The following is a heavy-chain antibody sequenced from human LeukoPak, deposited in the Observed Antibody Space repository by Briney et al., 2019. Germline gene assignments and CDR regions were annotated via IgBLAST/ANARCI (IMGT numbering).Heavy chain of an antibody. Sequence: SQTLSLTCAISGDSFSSNSAAWNWIRQSPSRGLEWLGRTYYRSKWYNDYAVSVKSRITINPDTSKNQFSLQLNSVTPEDTAVYYCARAGLYYYGSGSYYPAPHAFDIWGQGTMVTVSS. CDR3: ARAGLYYYGSGSYYPAPHAFDI. D-gene: IGHD3-10*01. J-gene: IGHJ3*02. V-gene: IGHV6-1*01. CDR2: TYYRSKWYN. CDR1: GDSFSSNSAA.